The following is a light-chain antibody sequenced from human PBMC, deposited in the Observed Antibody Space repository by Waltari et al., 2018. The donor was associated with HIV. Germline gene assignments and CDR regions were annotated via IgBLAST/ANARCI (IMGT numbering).Light chain of an antibody. CDR3: AAWDDSLSGQEV. J-gene: IGLJ3*02. Sequence: QSVLTQPPSASGTPGQRVTISCSGSSSNIGSNYVYCYQQLPGTAPKLLIYRNNQRPSGVPDRFSGSKSGTSASLAISGLRSEDEADYYCAAWDDSLSGQEVFGGGTKLTVL. CDR2: RNN. V-gene: IGLV1-47*01. CDR1: SSNIGSNY.